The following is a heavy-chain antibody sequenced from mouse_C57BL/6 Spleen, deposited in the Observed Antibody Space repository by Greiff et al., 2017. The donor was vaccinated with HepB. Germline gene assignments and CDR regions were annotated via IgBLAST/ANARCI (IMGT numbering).Heavy chain of an antibody. CDR2: IRSKSNNYAT. V-gene: IGHV10-1*01. Sequence: EVMLVESGGGLVQPKGSLKLSCAASGFSFNTYAMNWVRQAPGKGLEWVARIRSKSNNYATYYADSVKDRFTISRDDSESMLYLQMNNLKTEDTAMYYCVRHDQDYYGSSPFAYWGQGTLVTVSA. CDR1: GFSFNTYA. J-gene: IGHJ3*01. D-gene: IGHD1-1*01. CDR3: VRHDQDYYGSSPFAY.